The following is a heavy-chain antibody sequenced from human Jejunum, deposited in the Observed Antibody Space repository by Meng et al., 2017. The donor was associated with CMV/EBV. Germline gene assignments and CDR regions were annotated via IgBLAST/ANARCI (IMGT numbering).Heavy chain of an antibody. V-gene: IGHV1-46*01. D-gene: IGHD6-6*01. CDR2: INPSGGST. CDR3: ARQGGYSGSSFDY. J-gene: IGHJ4*02. Sequence: SGNTFTSYYMHWVRQAPGQGLEWMGLINPSGGSTSYAQKFQSRVTMTRDTSTSMVFMDLSSLRSEDTAVYYCARQGGYSGSSFDYWGQGTLVTVSS. CDR1: GNTFTSYY.